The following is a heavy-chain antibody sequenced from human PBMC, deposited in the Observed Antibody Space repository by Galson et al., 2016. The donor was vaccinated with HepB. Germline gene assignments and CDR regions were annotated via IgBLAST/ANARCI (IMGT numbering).Heavy chain of an antibody. D-gene: IGHD1-7*01. CDR3: GRQNLNYVGWFDP. Sequence: SETLSLTCSVSGGSIGSHYWSWIRQPPGKGLEWIGFVYDSGSPKYNPSLKSRVTTSVDTSKNQFSLRLTSVTAADTAVYYCGRQNLNYVGWFDPWGQGTLVTVSS. CDR1: GGSIGSHY. J-gene: IGHJ5*02. V-gene: IGHV4-59*11. CDR2: VYDSGSP.